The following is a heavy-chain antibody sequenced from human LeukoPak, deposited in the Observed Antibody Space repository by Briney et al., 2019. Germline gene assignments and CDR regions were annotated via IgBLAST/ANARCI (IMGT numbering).Heavy chain of an antibody. D-gene: IGHD6-19*01. V-gene: IGHV3-73*01. CDR1: GFTFSNSS. J-gene: IGHJ4*02. CDR2: IRSKANSYTT. CDR3: TRQWGADTSGPY. Sequence: PGGSLRLSCAASGFTFSNSSIHWVRQAAGKGLEWVGRIRSKANSYTTAYAASVKGRFTVSRDDSKNTAYLQMNSLETEDTAVYYCTRQWGADTSGPYWGQGTLVTVSS.